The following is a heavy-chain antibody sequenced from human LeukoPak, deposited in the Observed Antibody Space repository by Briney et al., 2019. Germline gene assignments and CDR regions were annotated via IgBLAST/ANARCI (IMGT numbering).Heavy chain of an antibody. J-gene: IGHJ3*02. CDR2: ISSDESIT. Sequence: GGSLRLSCAASGFTFSNYWMHWVRQAPGKGLVWVSRISSDESITSYADSVKGRFTISRDNAKNTLFLQMNGLRAEDTAVYYCARQGIGYGDAFDIWGQGTMVTVSS. CDR3: ARQGIGYGDAFDI. D-gene: IGHD5-12*01. V-gene: IGHV3-74*01. CDR1: GFTFSNYW.